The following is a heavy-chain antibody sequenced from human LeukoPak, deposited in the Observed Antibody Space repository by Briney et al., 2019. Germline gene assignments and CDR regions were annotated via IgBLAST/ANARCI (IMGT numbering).Heavy chain of an antibody. Sequence: GGSLRLSCAASGFTFSSYWMTWVRQAPGKGLEWVANIRRDGSEKYYMDSVKGRFTISRDNAKNSLYLQMNNLRAEDTAVYYCARPPHIAAAGQDWGQGTLVTVSS. D-gene: IGHD6-13*01. J-gene: IGHJ4*02. V-gene: IGHV3-7*01. CDR2: IRRDGSEK. CDR1: GFTFSSYW. CDR3: ARPPHIAAAGQD.